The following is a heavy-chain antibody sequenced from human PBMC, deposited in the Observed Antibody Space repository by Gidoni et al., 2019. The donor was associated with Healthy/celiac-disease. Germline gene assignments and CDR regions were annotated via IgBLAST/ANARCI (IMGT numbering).Heavy chain of an antibody. CDR3: ARAYYYDSSGYYYDDAFDI. CDR2: INSDGSST. J-gene: IGHJ3*02. CDR1: GFTFSSYW. D-gene: IGHD3-22*01. Sequence: EVQLVESGGGLVQPGGSLRLSCAASGFTFSSYWMHWVRQAPGKGLVWVSRINSDGSSTSYADSVKGRFTISRDNAKNTLYLQMNSLRAEDTAVYYCARAYYYDSSGYYYDDAFDIWGQGTMVTVSS. V-gene: IGHV3-74*01.